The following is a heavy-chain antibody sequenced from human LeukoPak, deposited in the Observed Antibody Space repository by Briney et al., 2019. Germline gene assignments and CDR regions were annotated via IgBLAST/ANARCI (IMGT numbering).Heavy chain of an antibody. CDR2: IIPIFGTA. D-gene: IGHD2-2*01. J-gene: IGHJ4*02. CDR3: ARDFRSIVVVPAAHIFDY. CDR1: GGTFSSYA. Sequence: SVKVSCKASGGTFSSYAISWVRQAPGPGLEWMGGIIPIFGTANYAQKFQGRVTITADESTSTAYMELSSLRSEDTAVYYCARDFRSIVVVPAAHIFDYWGQGTLVTVSS. V-gene: IGHV1-69*01.